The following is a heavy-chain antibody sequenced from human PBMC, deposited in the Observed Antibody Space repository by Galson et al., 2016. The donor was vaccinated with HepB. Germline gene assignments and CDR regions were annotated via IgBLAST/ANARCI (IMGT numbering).Heavy chain of an antibody. CDR3: ARDPDYNNSTGTFDY. J-gene: IGHJ4*02. Sequence: SLRLSCAASGFTFSYHALHWVRQAPGKGLEWVSVISYDGSRRHYADSVKGRFTIYRDNSKNTLFLQMNSLTREDTAVYFCARDPDYNNSTGTFDYWGQGSLVTVSS. V-gene: IGHV3-30*04. CDR1: GFTFSYHA. D-gene: IGHD3-9*01. CDR2: ISYDGSRR.